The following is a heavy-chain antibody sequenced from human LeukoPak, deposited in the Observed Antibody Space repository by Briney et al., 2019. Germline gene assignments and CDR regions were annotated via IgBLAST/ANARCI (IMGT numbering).Heavy chain of an antibody. D-gene: IGHD2-21*02. J-gene: IGHJ4*02. CDR2: IYHSGST. CDR1: GYSISSGYY. V-gene: IGHV4-38-2*01. Sequence: SETLSLTCAVSGYSISSGYYWGWIRQPPGKGLEWIRSIYHSGSTYYNPSLKSRVTISVDTSKNQFSLKLSSVTAADTAVYYCARGPIVVVTAPIRYWGQGTLVTVSS. CDR3: ARGPIVVVTAPIRY.